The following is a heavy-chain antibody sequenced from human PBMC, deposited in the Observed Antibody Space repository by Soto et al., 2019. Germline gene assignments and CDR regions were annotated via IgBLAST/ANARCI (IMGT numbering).Heavy chain of an antibody. Sequence: GGSLRLSSYASGFSVRTNYMSWVRQAPGKGLEWVSVFDSGGSIYYADSVKGRFIISRDYAKNTVYLQMNSLRAEDTAVYYCARAWVSPDFFDYWGQGTLVTVSS. V-gene: IGHV3-53*01. CDR2: FDSGGSI. J-gene: IGHJ4*02. D-gene: IGHD3-3*01. CDR3: ARAWVSPDFFDY. CDR1: GFSVRTNY.